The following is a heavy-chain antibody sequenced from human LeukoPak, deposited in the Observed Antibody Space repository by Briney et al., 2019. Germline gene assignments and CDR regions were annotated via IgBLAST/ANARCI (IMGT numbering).Heavy chain of an antibody. CDR3: ASRAAERYCSGGSCYGGDGDYVSYYGMDV. V-gene: IGHV4-34*01. Sequence: SETLFLTCAVYGGSFSGYYWSWIRQPPGKGLEWIGEINHSGSTNYNPSLKSRVTISVDTSKNQFSLKLSSVTAADTAVYYCASRAAERYCSGGSCYGGDGDYVSYYGMDVWGQGTTVTVSS. CDR2: INHSGST. CDR1: GGSFSGYY. J-gene: IGHJ6*02. D-gene: IGHD2-15*01.